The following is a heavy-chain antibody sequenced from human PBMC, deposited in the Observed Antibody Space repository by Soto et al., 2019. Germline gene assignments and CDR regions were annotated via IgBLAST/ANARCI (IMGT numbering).Heavy chain of an antibody. CDR1: GFIFSSYG. Sequence: GGSLRLSCAASGFIFSSYGMHWVRQAPGKGLEWVAVISYDGSNKYYADSVKGRFTISRDNSKNTLYLQMNSLRAEDTAVYYCANLGYCSGGSGYWGQGTLVTVSS. CDR2: ISYDGSNK. V-gene: IGHV3-30*18. J-gene: IGHJ4*02. D-gene: IGHD2-15*01. CDR3: ANLGYCSGGSGY.